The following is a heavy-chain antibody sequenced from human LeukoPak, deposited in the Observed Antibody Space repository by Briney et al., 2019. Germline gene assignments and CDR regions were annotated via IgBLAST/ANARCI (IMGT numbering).Heavy chain of an antibody. Sequence: GAPVKISCKASGYTFTGYYMDWVRQAPGQGLEWMGRINPNSGGTNFAQKFQGRVTMTRDTSISTAYMELTSLTSDDTAVYYCARDLTVYSGSYGYWGQGTLVTVSS. CDR3: ARDLTVYSGSYGY. J-gene: IGHJ4*02. V-gene: IGHV1-2*02. D-gene: IGHD1-26*01. CDR2: INPNSGGT. CDR1: GYTFTGYY.